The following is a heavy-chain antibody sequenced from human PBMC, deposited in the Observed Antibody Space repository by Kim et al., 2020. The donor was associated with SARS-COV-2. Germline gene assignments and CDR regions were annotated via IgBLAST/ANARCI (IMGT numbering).Heavy chain of an antibody. CDR2: INHSGGT. CDR3: ARGHTVVVPSPILGLEPIYYYYNMDV. V-gene: IGHV4-34*01. J-gene: IGHJ6*03. Sequence: SETLSLTCAVFGGSLSDYSWTWIRQRPGKGLEWIGEINHSGGTNYSPSLKSRVTMSIDTSKNQFSVRLRSVTAADTALYFCARGHTVVVPSPILGLEPIYYYYNMDVWGRGTAVTVFS. CDR1: GGSLSDYS. D-gene: IGHD2-2*01.